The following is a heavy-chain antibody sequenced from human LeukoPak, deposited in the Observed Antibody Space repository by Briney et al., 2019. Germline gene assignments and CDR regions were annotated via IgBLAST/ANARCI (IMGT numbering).Heavy chain of an antibody. CDR1: GYTFTDYY. V-gene: IGHV1-69-2*01. D-gene: IGHD3-10*01. J-gene: IGHJ4*02. Sequence: GASVKVSCKASGYTFTDYYMHWVQQAPGKGLEWMGRVDPEDGETIYAEKFQGRVTITADTSTDTAYMELSSLRSEDTAVYYCATDAAHAPFRGGPSYGWGQGTLVTVSS. CDR2: VDPEDGET. CDR3: ATDAAHAPFRGGPSYG.